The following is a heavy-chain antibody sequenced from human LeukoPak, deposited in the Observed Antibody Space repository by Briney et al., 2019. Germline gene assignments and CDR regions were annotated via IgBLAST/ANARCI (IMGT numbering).Heavy chain of an antibody. D-gene: IGHD3-10*01. J-gene: IGHJ4*02. CDR2: INPNSGGT. V-gene: IGHV1-2*02. CDR3: ARESGSGSYYKTGDLDY. Sequence: GGSVKVSCKASGYTFTGYYMHWVRQAPGQGLEWMGWINPNSGGTNYAQKFQGRVTMTRDTSISTAYMELSRLRSDDTAVYYCARESGSGSYYKTGDLDYWGQGTLVTVSS. CDR1: GYTFTGYY.